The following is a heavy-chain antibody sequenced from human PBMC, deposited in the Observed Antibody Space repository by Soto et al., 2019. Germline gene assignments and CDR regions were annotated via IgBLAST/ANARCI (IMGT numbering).Heavy chain of an antibody. CDR3: AKDCGGGGSCTH. CDR1: GFTFSGYA. J-gene: IGHJ4*02. CDR2: IGGSGETT. D-gene: IGHD2-15*01. Sequence: EVQLWESGGALGRPGGSLRLSCAASGFTFSGYAMTWVRQSPGKGLYWVSTIGGSGETTYFADSERGRFTISRDNSKNTVYLQMNSLRDDDTAVYYCAKDCGGGGSCTHWGQGTRVTVSS. V-gene: IGHV3-23*01.